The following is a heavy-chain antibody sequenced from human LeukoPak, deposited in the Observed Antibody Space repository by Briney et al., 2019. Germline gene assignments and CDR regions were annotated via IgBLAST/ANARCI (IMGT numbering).Heavy chain of an antibody. Sequence: GESLKISCKGSGYSFTSYWIGWVRQTPGKGLEWMGIIYPGDSDTRYSPSFQGQVTISADKSISTAYLQWSSLKASDTAMYYCARPYYDILTGPHYYFDYWGQGTLVTVSS. CDR1: GYSFTSYW. J-gene: IGHJ4*02. D-gene: IGHD3-9*01. CDR2: IYPGDSDT. V-gene: IGHV5-51*01. CDR3: ARPYYDILTGPHYYFDY.